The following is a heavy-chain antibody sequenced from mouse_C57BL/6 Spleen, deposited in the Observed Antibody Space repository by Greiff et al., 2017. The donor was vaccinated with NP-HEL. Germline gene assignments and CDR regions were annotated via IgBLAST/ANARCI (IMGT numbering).Heavy chain of an antibody. D-gene: IGHD3-3*01. CDR1: GYTFTSYW. V-gene: IGHV1-7*01. CDR2: INPSRGYT. J-gene: IGHJ2*01. CDR3: ARKGDSYYFDC. Sequence: QVQLQQSGAELAKPGASVKLSCKASGYTFTSYWMHWVKQRPGQGLEWIGYINPSRGYTKYNQKFKDKATLTADKSSSTAYVQLSSLTYEDSAVYSCARKGDSYYFDCWGQGTTLPVPS.